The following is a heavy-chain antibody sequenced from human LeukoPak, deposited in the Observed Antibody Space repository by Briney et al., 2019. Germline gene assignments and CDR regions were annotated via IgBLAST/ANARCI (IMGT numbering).Heavy chain of an antibody. D-gene: IGHD3-10*01. CDR1: GYTLTELS. J-gene: IGHJ4*02. Sequence: GASVKVSCKVSGYTLTELSMHWVRQAPGKGLEWMGGFDPEDGETIYAQKFQGRVTMTEDTSTDTAYMELSSLRSEDTAVYYCATAVVRGVIAPYYFDYWGQGTLVTVSS. CDR2: FDPEDGET. V-gene: IGHV1-24*01. CDR3: ATAVVRGVIAPYYFDY.